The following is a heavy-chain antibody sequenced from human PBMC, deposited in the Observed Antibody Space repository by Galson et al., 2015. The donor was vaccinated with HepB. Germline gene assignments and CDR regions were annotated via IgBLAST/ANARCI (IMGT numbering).Heavy chain of an antibody. CDR1: GYIFTDYF. D-gene: IGHD3-10*01. CDR3: ARASSMTAPFDY. CDR2: INPTAGST. Sequence: SVKVSCKASGYIFTDYFIYWVRQAPGRGLEWVGTINPTAGSTSYAEKLQGRVTLTRDTSTRTVYMELGSLRSEDTAVYYCARASSMTAPFDYWGQGTLVTVSS. J-gene: IGHJ4*02. V-gene: IGHV1-46*01.